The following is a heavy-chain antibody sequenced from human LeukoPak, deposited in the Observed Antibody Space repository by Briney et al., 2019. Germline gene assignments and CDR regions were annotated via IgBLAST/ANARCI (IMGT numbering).Heavy chain of an antibody. CDR3: SYSSSWYENWFDP. CDR2: INHSGST. Sequence: SETLSLTCTVSGGSISSYYWSWIRQPPGKGLEWIGEINHSGSTNYNPSLKSRVTISVDTSKNQFSLKLSSVTAADTAVYYCSYSSSWYENWFDPWGQGTLVTVSS. J-gene: IGHJ5*02. V-gene: IGHV4-34*01. D-gene: IGHD6-13*01. CDR1: GGSISSYY.